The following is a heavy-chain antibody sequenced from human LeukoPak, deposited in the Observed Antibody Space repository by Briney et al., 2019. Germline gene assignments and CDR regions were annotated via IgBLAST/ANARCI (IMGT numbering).Heavy chain of an antibody. CDR2: ISSSSSYI. CDR1: GFTFSSYS. CDR3: ARVFDDYYDSSGPRDAFDI. V-gene: IGHV3-21*01. D-gene: IGHD3-22*01. Sequence: GGSLRLSCAASGFTFSSYSMNWVRQAPGKGLEWASSISSSSSYIYYADSVKGRFTISRDNAKNSLYLQMNSQRAEDTAVYYCARVFDDYYDSSGPRDAFDIWGQGTMVTVSS. J-gene: IGHJ3*02.